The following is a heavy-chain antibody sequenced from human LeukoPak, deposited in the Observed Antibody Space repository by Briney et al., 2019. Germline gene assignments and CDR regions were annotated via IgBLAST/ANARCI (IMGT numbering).Heavy chain of an antibody. CDR1: GFTFSSYS. V-gene: IGHV3-21*01. CDR3: ARYRLVSFDY. J-gene: IGHJ4*02. CDR2: ISSSSSYI. Sequence: GGSLRLSCAASGFTFSSYSMNWVRQAPGKGLEWVSSISSSSSYIYYADSVKGRLTISRDNAKNSLYLQMNSLRAEDTAVYYCARYRLVSFDYWGQGTLVTVSS. D-gene: IGHD3-9*01.